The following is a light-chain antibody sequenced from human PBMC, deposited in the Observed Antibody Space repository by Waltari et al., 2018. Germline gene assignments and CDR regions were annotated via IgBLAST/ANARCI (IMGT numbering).Light chain of an antibody. Sequence: QSVLTQPPSASGTPGQRVTISCSGSGSNIGSNTVNWYQQLPGTAPKLLIYSNSQRPSGVPDRFSGSKSGTSASLVISGLQSEDEADYYCAAWDDSLNGPDWVFGGGTKLTVL. CDR3: AAWDDSLNGPDWV. CDR2: SNS. J-gene: IGLJ3*02. CDR1: GSNIGSNT. V-gene: IGLV1-44*01.